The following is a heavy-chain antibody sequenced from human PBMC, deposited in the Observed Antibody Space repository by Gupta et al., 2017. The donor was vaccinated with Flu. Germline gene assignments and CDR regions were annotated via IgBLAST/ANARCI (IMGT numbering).Heavy chain of an antibody. CDR3: AKCGGIAVAGTSCGMDV. Sequence: EVQLLESGGGLVQPGGSLRLSCAASGFTFSSYAMSWVRQAPGKGLEWVSAISGSGGSTYYADSVKGRFTISRDNSKNTLYLQMSSLRAEDTAVYYCAKCGGIAVAGTSCGMDVWGQGTTVAVSS. CDR1: GFTFSSYA. CDR2: ISGSGGST. V-gene: IGHV3-23*01. J-gene: IGHJ6*02. D-gene: IGHD6-19*01.